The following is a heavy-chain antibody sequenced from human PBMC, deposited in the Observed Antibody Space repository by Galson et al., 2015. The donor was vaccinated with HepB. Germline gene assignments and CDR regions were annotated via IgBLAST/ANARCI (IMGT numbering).Heavy chain of an antibody. CDR1: GYSFTTYW. CDR3: ALDYVILTTYRYKSFDP. J-gene: IGHJ5*02. CDR2: IDPSDSST. Sequence: QSGAEVKKPGESLRIACKGSGYSFTTYWISWVRQMPGKGLEWMGKIDPSDSSTKYSPSFQGHVTISVDKSINTAYLQWSSLQASDTAMYYCALDYVILTTYRYKSFDPWGQGTLVTVSS. V-gene: IGHV5-10-1*01. D-gene: IGHD3-9*01.